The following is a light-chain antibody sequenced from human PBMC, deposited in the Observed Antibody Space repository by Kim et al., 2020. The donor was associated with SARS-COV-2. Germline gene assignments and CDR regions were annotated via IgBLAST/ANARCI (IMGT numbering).Light chain of an antibody. CDR3: QVWDSSSDHVV. CDR2: YDS. J-gene: IGLJ2*01. Sequence: AAGKTVRITCGGNNIGRKSVPWDQQKPGQAPVLVIYYDSDRPSGIPERFSGSNSGNTATLTISRVEAGDEADYYCQVWDSSSDHVVFGGGTQLTVL. V-gene: IGLV3-21*04. CDR1: NIGRKS.